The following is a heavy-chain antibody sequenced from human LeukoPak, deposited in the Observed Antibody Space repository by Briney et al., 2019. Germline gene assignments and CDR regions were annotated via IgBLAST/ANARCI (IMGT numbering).Heavy chain of an antibody. CDR1: GFTFSSYW. D-gene: IGHD3-3*01. V-gene: IGHV3-7*03. CDR3: AKDRDLFGVLPLFHY. Sequence: GGSLRLSCAASGFTFSSYWMSWVRQAPGKGLEWVANIKQDGSEKYYVDSVKGRFTISRDNAKNSLYLQMNSLRAEDTAVYYCAKDRDLFGVLPLFHYWGQETLVTVSS. CDR2: IKQDGSEK. J-gene: IGHJ4*02.